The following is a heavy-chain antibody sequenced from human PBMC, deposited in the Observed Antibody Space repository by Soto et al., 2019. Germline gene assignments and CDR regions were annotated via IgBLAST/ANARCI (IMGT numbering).Heavy chain of an antibody. CDR1: GGSISSYY. J-gene: IGHJ5*02. Sequence: PSETLSLTCTVSGGSISSYYWSWIRQPPGKGLEWIGYIYYSGSTNYNPSLQSRVTISVDMSKNQFSLKLSSVTAADTAVYYCAASSSGYKYFDPWGQGTLVTISS. D-gene: IGHD3-22*01. CDR3: AASSSGYKYFDP. V-gene: IGHV4-59*08. CDR2: IYYSGST.